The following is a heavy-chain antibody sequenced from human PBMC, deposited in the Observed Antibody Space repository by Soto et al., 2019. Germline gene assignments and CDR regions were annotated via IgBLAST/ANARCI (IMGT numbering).Heavy chain of an antibody. CDR3: AKATSATCTGSICYYFDY. CDR2: IKEDGSDE. Sequence: PGGSLRLSCAASGFTFSSHWMNWVRQAPGKGLEWVASIKEDGSDEYYVDSVRGRFTISRDNAKNSLYLQMNSLRPEDTALYYCAKATSATCTGSICYYFDYWGQGTMVTVSA. J-gene: IGHJ4*02. V-gene: IGHV3-7*03. D-gene: IGHD2-8*02. CDR1: GFTFSSHW.